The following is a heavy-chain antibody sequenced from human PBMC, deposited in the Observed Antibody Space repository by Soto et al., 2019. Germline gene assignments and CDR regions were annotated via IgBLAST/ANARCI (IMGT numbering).Heavy chain of an antibody. CDR1: GFTFSSYW. Sequence: LRLSCAASGFTFSSYWMSWVRQAPGKGLEWVANIKQDGGEKYYVDSVKGRFTISRDNAKNSLYLQMNSLRAEDTAVYYCARDGYVDTAMVDNWGQETLVTVSS. V-gene: IGHV3-7*01. CDR2: IKQDGGEK. J-gene: IGHJ4*02. D-gene: IGHD5-18*01. CDR3: ARDGYVDTAMVDN.